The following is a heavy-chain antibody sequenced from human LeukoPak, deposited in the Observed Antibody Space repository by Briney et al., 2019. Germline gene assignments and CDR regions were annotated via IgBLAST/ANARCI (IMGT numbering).Heavy chain of an antibody. D-gene: IGHD3-22*01. CDR3: ARACYDSSGYYFGIDY. J-gene: IGHJ4*02. CDR2: INHSGST. Sequence: SETLSLTCAVYGGSFSDYYWSWIRQPPGKGLEWSGGINHSGSTNYNPSLKSRVTISVDTSKNQFSLKLSSVTAADTAVYYCARACYDSSGYYFGIDYWGQGTLVTVSS. V-gene: IGHV4-34*01. CDR1: GGSFSDYY.